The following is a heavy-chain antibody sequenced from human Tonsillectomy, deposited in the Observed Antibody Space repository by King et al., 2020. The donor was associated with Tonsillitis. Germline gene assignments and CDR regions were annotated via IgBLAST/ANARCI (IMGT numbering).Heavy chain of an antibody. V-gene: IGHV3-66*01. CDR2: MYSGGST. Sequence: VQLVESGGGLVQPGGSLRLSCAASGFTVSSNYMSWVRQAPGKGLEWVSVMYSGGSTYYADSVKGRFTISRDNSKNTLYLQMNSLRAEDTAVYYCASWTSVAGNDYWGQGTLVTVSS. CDR3: ASWTSVAGNDY. D-gene: IGHD6-19*01. CDR1: GFTVSSNY. J-gene: IGHJ4*02.